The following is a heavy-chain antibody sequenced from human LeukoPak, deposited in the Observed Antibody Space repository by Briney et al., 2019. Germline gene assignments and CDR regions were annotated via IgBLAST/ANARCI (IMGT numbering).Heavy chain of an antibody. CDR2: IYHSGST. Sequence: SETLSLTCTVSGYSISSGYYWGWIRQPPGKGLEWIGSIYHSGSTYYNPSLKSRVTISVDTSKNQFSLKLSSVTAADTAVYYCARDVASDYYGSGSYYWRYFDYWGQGTLVTVSS. CDR3: ARDVASDYYGSGSYYWRYFDY. CDR1: GYSISSGYY. V-gene: IGHV4-38-2*02. D-gene: IGHD3-10*01. J-gene: IGHJ4*02.